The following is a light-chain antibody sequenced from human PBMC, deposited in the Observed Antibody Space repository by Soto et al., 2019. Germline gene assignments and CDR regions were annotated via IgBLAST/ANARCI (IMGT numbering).Light chain of an antibody. J-gene: IGLJ1*01. Sequence: QSALTQPPSASGSPGQSVTISCTGTSSDVGGYKYVSWYQQYPGKVPKLMVYEVNKRPSGVPDRFSGSKSGNTASPTVSGLQAEDEADYYCTSYAGGNNVFGTGTKLTVL. CDR2: EVN. CDR1: SSDVGGYKY. CDR3: TSYAGGNNV. V-gene: IGLV2-8*01.